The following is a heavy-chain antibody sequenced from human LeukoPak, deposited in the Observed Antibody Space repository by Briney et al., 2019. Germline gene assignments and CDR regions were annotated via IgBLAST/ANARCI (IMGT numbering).Heavy chain of an antibody. V-gene: IGHV4-34*01. CDR1: GGSFRGYY. D-gene: IGHD2-2*01. J-gene: IGHJ4*02. Sequence: SETLSLTCAVYGGSFRGYYWSWIRQPPGKGLEWIGEINHSGSTNYIPSLKSRVTISVDTSKNQFSLKLSSVTAADTAVYYCARGYHDYWGQGTLVTVSS. CDR2: INHSGST. CDR3: ARGYHDY.